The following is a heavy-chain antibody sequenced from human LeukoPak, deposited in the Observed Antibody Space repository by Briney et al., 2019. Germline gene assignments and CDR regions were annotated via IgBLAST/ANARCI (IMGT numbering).Heavy chain of an antibody. CDR2: ISYDGSNK. Sequence: GRSLRLSCAASGFTFSSYAMHWVRQAPGKGLEWVAVISYDGSNKYYADSVKGRFTISRDNSKNTLYLQMNSLRAADTAIYYCAKRSYYYYMDVWGKGTTVTVSS. J-gene: IGHJ6*03. CDR1: GFTFSSYA. CDR3: AKRSYYYYMDV. V-gene: IGHV3-30*04.